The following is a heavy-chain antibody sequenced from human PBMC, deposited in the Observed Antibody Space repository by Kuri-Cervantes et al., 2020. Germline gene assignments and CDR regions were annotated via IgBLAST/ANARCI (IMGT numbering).Heavy chain of an antibody. J-gene: IGHJ5*02. D-gene: IGHD3-10*01. Sequence: SQTLSLTCAISGDSVSSNSAAWNWIRQSPSRSLEWLGRTYYRSKWYNDYAVSVKSRITINPDTSKNQFSLQLNSVTPEDTAVYYCARNVLLWFGNWFDPWGQGTLVTVSS. CDR2: TYYRSKWYN. V-gene: IGHV6-1*01. CDR3: ARNVLLWFGNWFDP. CDR1: GDSVSSNSAA.